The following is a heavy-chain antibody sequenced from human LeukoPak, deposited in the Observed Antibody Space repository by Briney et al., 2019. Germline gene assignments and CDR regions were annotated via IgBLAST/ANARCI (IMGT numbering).Heavy chain of an antibody. J-gene: IGHJ5*02. CDR3: ARSDGYGDYADNWFDP. CDR2: IIPIFGTA. Sequence: SVKVSCKASGGTFSSYAISWVRQAPGQGLEWMGGIIPIFGTANYAQKFQGRVTITADESTSTAYMELSSLRSEDTAVYYCARSDGYGDYADNWFDPWGQGTLVTVS. D-gene: IGHD4-17*01. CDR1: GGTFSSYA. V-gene: IGHV1-69*13.